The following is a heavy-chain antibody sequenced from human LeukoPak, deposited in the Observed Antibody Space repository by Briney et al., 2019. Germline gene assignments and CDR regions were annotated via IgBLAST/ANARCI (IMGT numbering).Heavy chain of an antibody. V-gene: IGHV3-30*02. D-gene: IGHD3-3*01. J-gene: IGHJ3*02. CDR2: IRYDGSNK. CDR1: GFTFSSYA. Sequence: GGSLRLSCAASGFTFSSYAMSWVRQAPGKGLEWVAFIRYDGSNKYYADSVKGRFTISRDNSKNTLYLQMNSLRAEDTAIYFCAKYAFWSGPSRHAFDIWGQGTMVTVSS. CDR3: AKYAFWSGPSRHAFDI.